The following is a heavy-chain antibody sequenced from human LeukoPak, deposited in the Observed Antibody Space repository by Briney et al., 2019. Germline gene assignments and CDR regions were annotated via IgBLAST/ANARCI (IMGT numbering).Heavy chain of an antibody. V-gene: IGHV1-69*04. J-gene: IGHJ4*02. D-gene: IGHD2-2*01. CDR2: IIPILGIA. CDR3: ANGESPAASYDY. Sequence: ASVKVSCKASGGTFSSYAISWVRQAPGQGLEWMGRIIPILGIANYAQKFQGRVTITADKSTSTAYMELSSLRSEDTAVYYCANGESPAASYDYWGQGTLVTVSS. CDR1: GGTFSSYA.